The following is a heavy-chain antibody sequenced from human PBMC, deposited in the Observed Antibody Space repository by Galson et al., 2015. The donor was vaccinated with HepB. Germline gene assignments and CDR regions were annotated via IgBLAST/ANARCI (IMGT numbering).Heavy chain of an antibody. J-gene: IGHJ4*02. V-gene: IGHV3-30-3*01. D-gene: IGHD5-24*01. CDR2: ISYDGSNK. CDR1: FTFSSHA. CDR3: ARDTDGYNTFDY. Sequence: FTFSSHAMHWVRQAPGKGLEWVAVISYDGSNKYYADSVKGRFTISRDNSKNTLDLQMNSLRAEDTAVYYCARDTDGYNTFDYWGQGTPVTVSS.